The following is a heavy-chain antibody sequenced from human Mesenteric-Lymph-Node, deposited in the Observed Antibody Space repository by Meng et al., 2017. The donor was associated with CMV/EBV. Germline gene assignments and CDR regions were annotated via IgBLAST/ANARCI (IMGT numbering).Heavy chain of an antibody. J-gene: IGHJ4*02. CDR2: VIPMLNVA. CDR3: ARSLSGTPTGY. CDR1: GGTFSSFA. D-gene: IGHD1-14*01. V-gene: IGHV1-69*04. Sequence: CKASGGTFSSFAISWVRQAPGQGLEWMGRVIPMLNVANYAQKFQGRVTITADKSTSTAYMELSSLRSEDTAVYYYARSLSGTPTGYWGQGTLVTVSS.